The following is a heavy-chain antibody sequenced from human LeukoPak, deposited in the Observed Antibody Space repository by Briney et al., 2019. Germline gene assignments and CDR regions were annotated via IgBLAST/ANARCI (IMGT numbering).Heavy chain of an antibody. Sequence: PSETLSLTCTVSGGSISSGSYYWSWIRQPPGKGLEWIGYIYYSGSTNYNPSLKSRVTISVDTSKNQFSLKLSSVTAADTAVYYCARDTAPYYYMDVWGKGTTVTVSS. CDR3: ARDTAPYYYMDV. V-gene: IGHV4-61*01. D-gene: IGHD5-18*01. CDR1: GGSISSGSYY. J-gene: IGHJ6*03. CDR2: IYYSGST.